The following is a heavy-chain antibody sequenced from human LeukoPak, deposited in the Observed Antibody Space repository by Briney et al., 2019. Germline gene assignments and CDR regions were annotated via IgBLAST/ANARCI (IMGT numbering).Heavy chain of an antibody. Sequence: ASVKVSCTVSGYTLTELSMHWVRQAPGKGLEWMGGFDPEDGETIYAQKFQGRVTMTEDTSTDTAYMELSSLRSEDTAVYYCATSYDSSGQGYAFDIWGQGTMVTVSS. J-gene: IGHJ3*02. CDR2: FDPEDGET. CDR1: GYTLTELS. V-gene: IGHV1-24*01. D-gene: IGHD3-22*01. CDR3: ATSYDSSGQGYAFDI.